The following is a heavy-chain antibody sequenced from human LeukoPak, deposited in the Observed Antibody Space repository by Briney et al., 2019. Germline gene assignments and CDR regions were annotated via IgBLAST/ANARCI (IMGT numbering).Heavy chain of an antibody. CDR2: ISSSGSTI. V-gene: IGHV3-11*04. CDR1: GFTFSDYY. CDR3: ARVAGDCGGDCYRRWMASYYFDY. J-gene: IGHJ4*02. D-gene: IGHD2-21*01. Sequence: GGSLRLSCAASGFTFSDYYMSWIRQAPGKGLEWVSYISSSGSTIYYADSVKGRFTISRDNAKNSLYLQMNSLRAEDTAVYYCARVAGDCGGDCYRRWMASYYFDYWGQGTLVTVSS.